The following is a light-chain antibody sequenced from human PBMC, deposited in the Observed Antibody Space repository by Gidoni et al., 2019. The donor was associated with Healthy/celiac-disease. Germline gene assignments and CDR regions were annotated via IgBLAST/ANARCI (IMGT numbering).Light chain of an antibody. CDR2: DAS. V-gene: IGKV3-11*01. CDR1: QSVSSY. CDR3: QQRSNWPPT. Sequence: EIVLHSSPATLSLSPGERATLSCRASQSVSSYLAWYQQKPGQAPRLLIYDASNRATGIPARFSGSGSGTDFTLTISSLEPEDFAVYYCQQRSNWPPTFGQGTKLEIK. J-gene: IGKJ2*01.